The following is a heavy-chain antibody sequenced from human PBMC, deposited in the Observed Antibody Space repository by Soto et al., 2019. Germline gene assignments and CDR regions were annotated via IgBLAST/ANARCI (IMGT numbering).Heavy chain of an antibody. J-gene: IGHJ5*02. CDR3: ARVGSGQQLVLGWFAP. V-gene: IGHV1-24*01. CDR2: FDPEDGET. Sequence: ASVKVSCKVSGYTLTELSMHWVRQAPGKGLEWMGGFDPEDGETIYAQKFQGRVTMTEDTSTDTAYMELSSLRSEDTAVYYCARVGSGQQLVLGWFAPWGQGTLVTVSS. CDR1: GYTLTELS. D-gene: IGHD6-13*01.